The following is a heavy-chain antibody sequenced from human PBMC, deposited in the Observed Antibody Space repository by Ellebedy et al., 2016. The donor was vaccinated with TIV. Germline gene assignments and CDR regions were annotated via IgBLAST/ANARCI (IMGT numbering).Heavy chain of an antibody. CDR2: IIPILGIA. Sequence: ASVKVSCKASGGTFSSYAISWVRQAPGQGLEWMGRIIPILGIANYAQKLQGRVTMTRDTSTRTVYMELSRLRFEDTAVYYCARDGMTGLDYWGQGTLVTVSS. CDR3: ARDGMTGLDY. V-gene: IGHV1-69*04. D-gene: IGHD3-9*01. J-gene: IGHJ4*02. CDR1: GGTFSSYA.